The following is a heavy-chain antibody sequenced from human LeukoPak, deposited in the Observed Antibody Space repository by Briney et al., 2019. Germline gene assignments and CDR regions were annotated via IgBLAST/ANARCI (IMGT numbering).Heavy chain of an antibody. CDR2: ISSSGSTI. Sequence: GGSLRLSCAASGLTFSSYEMNWVRQAPGKGLEWVSYISSSGSTIYYADSVKGRFTISRDNAKNSLYLQMNSLRAEDTAVYYCARDLVIPSAAPLDAFDIWGQGAMVTVSS. CDR1: GLTFSSYE. J-gene: IGHJ3*02. V-gene: IGHV3-48*03. D-gene: IGHD6-13*01. CDR3: ARDLVIPSAAPLDAFDI.